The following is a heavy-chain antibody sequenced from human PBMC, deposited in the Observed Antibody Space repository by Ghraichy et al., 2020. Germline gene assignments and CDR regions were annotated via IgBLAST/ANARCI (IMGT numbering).Heavy chain of an antibody. Sequence: GESLNISCVGSGFTFSGYNMNWVRQSPGKGLEWVSYITSSSRTIFYADPVKGRFTISRDNAQNSLYLQMNSLRDGETAVYYCARASSVVRFYYYDGMDVWGQGTTVTVSS. V-gene: IGHV3-48*02. CDR1: GFTFSGYN. J-gene: IGHJ6*02. D-gene: IGHD4-23*01. CDR3: ARASSVVRFYYYDGMDV. CDR2: ITSSSRTI.